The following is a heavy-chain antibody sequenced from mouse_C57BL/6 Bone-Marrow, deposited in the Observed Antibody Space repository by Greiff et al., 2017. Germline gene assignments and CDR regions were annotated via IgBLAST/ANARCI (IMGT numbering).Heavy chain of an antibody. D-gene: IGHD2-1*01. Sequence: EVKLVESGGGLVQPGGSMKLSCAASGFTFSDAWMDWVRQSPEKGLEWVAEIRNKANNHATYYAESVKGRFTISRDDSKSSVYLQMNSLRAEDTGIYYCTRRGGYGNYEAYWGQGTLVTVSA. CDR2: IRNKANNHAT. V-gene: IGHV6-6*01. J-gene: IGHJ3*01. CDR3: TRRGGYGNYEAY. CDR1: GFTFSDAW.